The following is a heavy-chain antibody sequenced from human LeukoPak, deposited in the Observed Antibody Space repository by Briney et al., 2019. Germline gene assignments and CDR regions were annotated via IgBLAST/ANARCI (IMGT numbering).Heavy chain of an antibody. J-gene: IGHJ6*02. CDR3: ARVITMVRGVNDRYYCYALDV. V-gene: IGHV3-7*04. CDR2: IKQDGSEK. D-gene: IGHD3-10*01. Sequence: GGSLRLSCAASGFTFSSYWMSWVRQAPGKGLEWVANIKQDGSEKYYVDSVKGRFTISRDNAKNSLYLQMSSLRAEDTALYYCARVITMVRGVNDRYYCYALDVWGQGTTVTVS. CDR1: GFTFSSYW.